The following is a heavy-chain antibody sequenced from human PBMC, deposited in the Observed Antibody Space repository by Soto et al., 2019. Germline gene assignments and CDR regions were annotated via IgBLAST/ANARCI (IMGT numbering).Heavy chain of an antibody. V-gene: IGHV3-23*01. CDR1: GFTFNSYA. CDR2: MSGSGGAT. Sequence: EVHLLESGGRLLQPGGSLRLSCAGSGFTFNSYAMKWVRQAPGKGLEWVATMSGSGGATYSADSLNGRLTISRDNSRNTLYLQVNTERAEDTVVYFCAIDSVLGASWSTFFEVWGQGTIVTVSS. D-gene: IGHD3-22*01. J-gene: IGHJ3*01. CDR3: AIDSVLGASWSTFFEV.